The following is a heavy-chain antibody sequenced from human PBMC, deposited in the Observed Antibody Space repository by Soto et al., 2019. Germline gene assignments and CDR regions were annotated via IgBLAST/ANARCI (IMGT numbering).Heavy chain of an antibody. CDR2: TSPYKGNT. CDR1: GYTFTSYG. D-gene: IGHD2-21*01. V-gene: IGHV1-18*01. J-gene: IGHJ4*02. CDR3: ARDCGYYSNY. Sequence: QVQLVQSGAEVKKPGASVKVSCKASGYTFTSYGIIWVRQAPGQGIEWMGWTSPYKGNTNYAQKLQGRVTMTTDPSTSTAYMELRSLRSDDTAVYYGARDCGYYSNYWGQGTLVTVSS.